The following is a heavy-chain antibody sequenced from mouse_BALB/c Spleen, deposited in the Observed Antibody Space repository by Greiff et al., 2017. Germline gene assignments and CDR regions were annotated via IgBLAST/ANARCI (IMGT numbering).Heavy chain of an antibody. Sequence: EVKLVESGGGLVKPGGSLKLSCAASGFTFSSYAMSWVRQTPEKRLEWVASISSGGSTYYPDSVKGRFTISRDNARNILYLQMSSLRSEDTAMYYCAIYYGNAMDYWGQGTSVTVSS. CDR2: ISSGGST. D-gene: IGHD2-1*01. CDR3: AIYYGNAMDY. CDR1: GFTFSSYA. V-gene: IGHV5-6-5*01. J-gene: IGHJ4*01.